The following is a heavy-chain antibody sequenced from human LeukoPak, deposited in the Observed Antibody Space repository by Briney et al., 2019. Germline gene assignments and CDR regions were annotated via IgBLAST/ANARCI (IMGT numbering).Heavy chain of an antibody. D-gene: IGHD1-26*01. Sequence: GGSLRLSCAASGFTFSSYWMSWVRQAPGKGLEWVSVIYSGGSTYYADSVKGRFTISRDNSKNTLYLQMNSLRAEDTAVYYCARERWSYSDDAFDIWGQGTMVTVSS. CDR2: IYSGGST. V-gene: IGHV3-66*01. CDR1: GFTFSSYW. J-gene: IGHJ3*02. CDR3: ARERWSYSDDAFDI.